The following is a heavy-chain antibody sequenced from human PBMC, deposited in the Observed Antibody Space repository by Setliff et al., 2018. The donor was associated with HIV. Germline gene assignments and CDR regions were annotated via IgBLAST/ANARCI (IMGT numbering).Heavy chain of an antibody. D-gene: IGHD3-9*01. Sequence: SETLSLTCTVSGGSISNYYWNWIRQPPGKGLEWIGYIYYSESADYNYNPSLKSRVTISVDTSKSQFSLNLSSVTAADTAVYYCARGIRDSCEGSPYYSYCYMDVWGTGTTVTVSS. J-gene: IGHJ6*03. CDR2: IYYSESADY. V-gene: IGHV4-59*01. CDR1: GGSISNYY. CDR3: ARGIRDSCEGSPYYSYCYMDV.